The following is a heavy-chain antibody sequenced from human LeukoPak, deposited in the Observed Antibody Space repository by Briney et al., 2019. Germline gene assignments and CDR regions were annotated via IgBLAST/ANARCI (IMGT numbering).Heavy chain of an antibody. CDR2: IYHSGST. Sequence: SETLSLTCTVSGYSISSGYYWGWIRQPPGKGLEWIGSIYHSGSTYYNPSLKSRVTISVDTSKNQFSLKLSSVTAADTAVYYCAREGVAPIDYWGQGTLVTVSS. V-gene: IGHV4-38-2*02. J-gene: IGHJ4*02. D-gene: IGHD2-21*01. CDR3: AREGVAPIDY. CDR1: GYSISSGYY.